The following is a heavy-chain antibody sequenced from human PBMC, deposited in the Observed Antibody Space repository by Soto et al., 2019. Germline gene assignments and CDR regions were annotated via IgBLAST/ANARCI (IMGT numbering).Heavy chain of an antibody. CDR2: IKEDGSEK. D-gene: IGHD4-17*01. Sequence: EVQLVESGGGLVQPGGSLRLSCAASGFRFSTYWMSWVRQAPGNGLEWVANIKEDGSEKYYVDSVKGRFTISRDNADNSLYLQMNSLRGEDTAVHYCTTVTTSSVFDFWGQGTLVTVSS. CDR1: GFRFSTYW. V-gene: IGHV3-7*03. J-gene: IGHJ4*02. CDR3: TTVTTSSVFDF.